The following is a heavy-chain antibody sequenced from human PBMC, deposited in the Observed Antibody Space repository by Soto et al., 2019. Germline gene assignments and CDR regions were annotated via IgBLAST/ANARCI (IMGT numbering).Heavy chain of an antibody. D-gene: IGHD6-6*01. J-gene: IGHJ3*02. CDR1: GGTFSSYA. Sequence: ASVKVSCKASGGTFSSYAISWVRQAPGQGLEWMGGIIPIFGTANYAQKFQGRVTVTADESTSTAYMELSSLRSEDTAVYYCARAPPKYSSSSSAFDIWGQGTMVTVSS. CDR2: IIPIFGTA. V-gene: IGHV1-69*13. CDR3: ARAPPKYSSSSSAFDI.